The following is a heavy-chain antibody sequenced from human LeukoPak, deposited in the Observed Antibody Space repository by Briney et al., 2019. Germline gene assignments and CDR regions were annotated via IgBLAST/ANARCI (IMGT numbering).Heavy chain of an antibody. Sequence: ASVKVSCKASGGTFSSYAISWVRQATGQGVECMGWMNPNSGNTGYAQKFQGRVTITRNTSISTAYMELSSLRSEDTAVYYCARARRGSSSAYYYYYMDVWGKGTTVTVSS. CDR2: MNPNSGNT. V-gene: IGHV1-8*03. J-gene: IGHJ6*03. D-gene: IGHD6-6*01. CDR1: GGTFSSYA. CDR3: ARARRGSSSAYYYYYMDV.